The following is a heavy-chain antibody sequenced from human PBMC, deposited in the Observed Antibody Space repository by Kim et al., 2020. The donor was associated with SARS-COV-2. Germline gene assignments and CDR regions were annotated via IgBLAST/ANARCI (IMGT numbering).Heavy chain of an antibody. Sequence: SETLSLTCTVSGGSISSSSYYWGWIRQPPGKGLEWIGSIYYSGSTYYNPSLKSRVTISVDTSKNQFSLKLSSVTAADTDVYYCARHSALWFGEFQYYYYYYGMDVWGQGTTVTVSS. CDR3: ARHSALWFGEFQYYYYYYGMDV. V-gene: IGHV4-39*01. D-gene: IGHD3-10*01. J-gene: IGHJ6*02. CDR2: IYYSGST. CDR1: GGSISSSSYY.